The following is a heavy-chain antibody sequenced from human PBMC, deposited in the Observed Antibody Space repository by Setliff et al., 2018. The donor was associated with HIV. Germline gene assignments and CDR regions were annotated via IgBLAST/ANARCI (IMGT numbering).Heavy chain of an antibody. CDR1: GGSISSSSYY. CDR2: IYYSGST. V-gene: IGHV4-39*01. D-gene: IGHD3-9*01. J-gene: IGHJ4*02. Sequence: KTSETLSLTCTVSGGSISSSSYYWGWIRQPPGKGLEWIGSIYYSGSTYYNPSLKSRVTISVDTSKNQFSLKLSSVTAADTALYFCARGAEDLAINPPSFDYYFDYWGQGTPVTVSS. CDR3: ARGAEDLAINPPSFDYYFDY.